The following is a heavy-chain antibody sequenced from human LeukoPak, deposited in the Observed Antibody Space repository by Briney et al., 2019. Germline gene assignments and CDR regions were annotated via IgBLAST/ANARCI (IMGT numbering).Heavy chain of an antibody. CDR2: INHSGST. Sequence: SETLSLTCVVYGGSFSGYYWSWIRQPPGKGLEWIGEINHSGSTNYNPSLKSRVTISVDTSKNQFSLKLSSVTAADTAVYYCASSLDYWGQGTLVTVSS. V-gene: IGHV4-34*01. CDR1: GGSFSGYY. CDR3: ASSLDY. J-gene: IGHJ4*02.